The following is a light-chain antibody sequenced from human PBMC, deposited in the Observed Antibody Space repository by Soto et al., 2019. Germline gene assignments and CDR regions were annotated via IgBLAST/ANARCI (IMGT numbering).Light chain of an antibody. Sequence: DLQMTQSPSSLSASVGDRVTITCRASHAITNYLNWYQQKPGKAPKLLIYAASSLQSGVPSRFSGSGSGTDFTLTISSLQPEDFATYYCQQSYSTPRTFGQGTKLEIK. V-gene: IGKV1-39*01. J-gene: IGKJ2*02. CDR2: AAS. CDR3: QQSYSTPRT. CDR1: HAITNY.